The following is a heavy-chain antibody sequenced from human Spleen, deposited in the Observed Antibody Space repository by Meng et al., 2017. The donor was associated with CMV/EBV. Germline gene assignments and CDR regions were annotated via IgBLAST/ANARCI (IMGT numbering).Heavy chain of an antibody. D-gene: IGHD5-18*01. J-gene: IGHJ4*02. CDR1: GYSFTSYW. CDR2: IHPNSGGT. V-gene: IGHV1-2*02. CDR3: AREPTRYSYGHEDY. Sequence: ASVKVSCKGSGYSFTSYWIGWVRQAPGQGLEWIGWIHPNSGGTNYAQRFQGRVTMTRDTSISTAYMELSRLRSYDTAVYYCAREPTRYSYGHEDYWGQGTLVTVSS.